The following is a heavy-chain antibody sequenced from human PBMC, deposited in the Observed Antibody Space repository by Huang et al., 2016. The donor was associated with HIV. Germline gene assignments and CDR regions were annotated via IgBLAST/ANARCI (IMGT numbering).Heavy chain of an antibody. V-gene: IGHV3-49*05. D-gene: IGHD3-3*01. CDR1: GFTFGDYA. CDR3: TRENYDFWSGYYKYYFDY. Sequence: EVQLVESGGGLVKPGRSLRLSCTASGFTFGDYAMSWFRQAPGEGLEWVGFIRSKASGGTTEYAASVKGRFTISRDDSKSIAYLQMNSLKIEDTAVYYCTRENYDFWSGYYKYYFDYWGQGTLVTVSS. J-gene: IGHJ4*02. CDR2: IRSKASGGTT.